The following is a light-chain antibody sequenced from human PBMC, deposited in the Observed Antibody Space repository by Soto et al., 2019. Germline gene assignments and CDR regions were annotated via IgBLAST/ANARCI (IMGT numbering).Light chain of an antibody. CDR3: QQRHSYPIT. CDR1: QDISNY. Sequence: DIQLTQSPSFLSASVGDRVTITCRASQDISNYLAWYQQKPGKAPNLLIHTASTLQSGVPSRFSGSGSGTEFTLTISSLHPEDVATYYCQQRHSYPITFGQGTRLEIK. CDR2: TAS. V-gene: IGKV1-9*01. J-gene: IGKJ5*01.